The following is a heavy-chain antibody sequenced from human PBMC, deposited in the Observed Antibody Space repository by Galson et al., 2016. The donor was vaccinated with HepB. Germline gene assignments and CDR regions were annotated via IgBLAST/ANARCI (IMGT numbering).Heavy chain of an antibody. D-gene: IGHD4-17*01. CDR1: GFSFRNAA. V-gene: IGHV1-58*01. CDR2: IGVGRVNP. J-gene: IGHJ4*02. Sequence: SVKVSCKASGFSFRNAAVQWVRQVRGQRLEWIGGIGVGRVNPSYARKFQERVTVIRDMSTNTASMELSSLRSEDTAVYYCAALFRSDYDYGMGGFWGQGTLVTVSS. CDR3: AALFRSDYDYGMGGF.